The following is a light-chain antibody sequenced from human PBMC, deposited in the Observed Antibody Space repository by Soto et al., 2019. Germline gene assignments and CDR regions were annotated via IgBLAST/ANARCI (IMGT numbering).Light chain of an antibody. V-gene: IGKV3-20*01. CDR3: QQYGSSPLT. CDR2: GAS. CDR1: QSVSSSY. Sequence: DIVLTQSPGTLSLSPGERATLSCRASQSVSSSYLAWYQQKPGQAPRLLIYGASSRATGIPDRFRGSGSGTDFTLTISRLEPEDFAVYYCQQYGSSPLTFGGGTKVDIK. J-gene: IGKJ4*01.